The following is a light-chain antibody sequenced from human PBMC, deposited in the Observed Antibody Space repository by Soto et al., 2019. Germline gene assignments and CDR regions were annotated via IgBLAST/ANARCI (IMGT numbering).Light chain of an antibody. J-gene: IGKJ1*01. CDR1: QSISTW. Sequence: DIQMTQSPSTLPASVGDRVTITCRANQSISTWLAWYQQKPGKAPNLLIYKASSLQSGVPSRFSGGGSGTEFTLTISSLQPDDFAAYYCQQYETFSGTFGPGTKVDIK. CDR2: KAS. V-gene: IGKV1-5*03. CDR3: QQYETFSGT.